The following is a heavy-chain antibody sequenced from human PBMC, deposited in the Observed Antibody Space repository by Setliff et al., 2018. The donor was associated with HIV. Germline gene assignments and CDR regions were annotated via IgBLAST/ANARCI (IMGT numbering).Heavy chain of an antibody. D-gene: IGHD3-10*01. CDR3: ARGVRGVVNGMDV. CDR1: GFTFTSYW. Sequence: GGSLRLSCAASGFTFTSYWMIWVRQAPGKGLEWVANINQDGSEKNYVDSVKGRFTISRDNAKNTLYLQMNSLRAEDTAVYYCARGVRGVVNGMDVWGQGTTVTVSS. J-gene: IGHJ6*02. CDR2: INQDGSEK. V-gene: IGHV3-7*01.